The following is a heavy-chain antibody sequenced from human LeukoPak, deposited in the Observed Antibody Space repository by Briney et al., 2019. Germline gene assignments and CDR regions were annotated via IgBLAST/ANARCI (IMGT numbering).Heavy chain of an antibody. Sequence: SVKVSCKASGGTFSSYAISWVRQAPGQGHEWMGGIIPIFGTANYAQKFQGRVTITADESTSTAYMELSSLRSEDTAVYYCATVFHGLVGAGGFGYWGQGTLVTVSS. CDR3: ATVFHGLVGAGGFGY. J-gene: IGHJ4*02. V-gene: IGHV1-69*13. CDR1: GGTFSSYA. D-gene: IGHD1-26*01. CDR2: IIPIFGTA.